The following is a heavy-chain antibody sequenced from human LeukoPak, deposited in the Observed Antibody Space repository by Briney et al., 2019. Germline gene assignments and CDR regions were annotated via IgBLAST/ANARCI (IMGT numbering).Heavy chain of an antibody. CDR1: GSTVKRNY. D-gene: IGHD3-22*01. Sequence: QSGGSLRLSCAVSGSTVKRNYMSWARQAPGKGLEWVSVIYSGGDTYYADSVKGRFTISRDNSKNTVYLQMNNLRPEDTAVYYCARLDDSNSRRPENDASGVWGQGTTVTVSS. J-gene: IGHJ3*01. CDR2: IYSGGDT. CDR3: ARLDDSNSRRPENDASGV. V-gene: IGHV3-66*02.